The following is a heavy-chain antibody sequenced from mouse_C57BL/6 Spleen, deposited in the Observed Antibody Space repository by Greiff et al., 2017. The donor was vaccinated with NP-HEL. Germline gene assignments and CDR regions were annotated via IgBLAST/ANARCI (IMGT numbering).Heavy chain of an antibody. Sequence: VQLQQSGPGLVKPSQSLSLTCSVTGYSITSGYYWNWIRQFPGNKLEWMGYISYDGSNNYNPSLKNRISITRDTSKNQFFLKLNSVTTEDTATYYCAREDDGYYEAMDYWGQGTSVTVSS. CDR2: ISYDGSN. CDR3: AREDDGYYEAMDY. J-gene: IGHJ4*01. CDR1: GYSITSGYY. V-gene: IGHV3-6*01. D-gene: IGHD2-3*01.